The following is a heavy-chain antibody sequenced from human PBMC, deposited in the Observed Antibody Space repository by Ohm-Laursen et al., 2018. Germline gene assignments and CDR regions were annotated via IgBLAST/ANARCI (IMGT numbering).Heavy chain of an antibody. J-gene: IGHJ6*02. CDR3: ARIVLPAATGFYYYFGMDV. CDR2: IDWDVDK. CDR1: GFSLSTSRMC. D-gene: IGHD2-2*01. Sequence: TQTLTLTCTFSGFSLSTSRMCVSWIRQSPGKGLEWLARIDWDVDKWDSTSLMTRLTISKDTSKNQVVLTMTNMDPVDTATYYCARIVLPAATGFYYYFGMDVWGQGTTVTVSS. V-gene: IGHV2-70*11.